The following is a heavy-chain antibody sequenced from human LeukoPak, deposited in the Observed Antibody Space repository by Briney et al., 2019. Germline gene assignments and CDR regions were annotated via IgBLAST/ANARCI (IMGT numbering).Heavy chain of an antibody. CDR3: ARVGRHSSGYYYDY. D-gene: IGHD3-22*01. CDR1: GFTFSSYW. Sequence: GGSLRLSCAASGFTFSSYWMHWVRQAPGKGLEWVSSINWNGGSTGYADSVKGRFTISRDNAKNSLYLQMNSLRAEDTALYYCARVGRHSSGYYYDYWGQGTLVTVSS. V-gene: IGHV3-20*04. CDR2: INWNGGST. J-gene: IGHJ4*02.